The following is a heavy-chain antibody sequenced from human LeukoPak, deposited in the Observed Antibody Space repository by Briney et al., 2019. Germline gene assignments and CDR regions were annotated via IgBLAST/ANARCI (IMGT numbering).Heavy chain of an antibody. V-gene: IGHV7-4-1*02. CDR2: INTNTGNP. CDR3: ARGQQLVRDYYYYYMDV. J-gene: IGHJ6*03. Sequence: GASVKVSCKASGYTFTSYAMNWVRQAPGQGLEWMGWINTNTGNPTYAQGFTGRFVFSLDTSVSTAYLQISSLKAEDTALYYCARGQQLVRDYYYYYMDVWAKGPRSPSP. CDR1: GYTFTSYA. D-gene: IGHD6-13*01.